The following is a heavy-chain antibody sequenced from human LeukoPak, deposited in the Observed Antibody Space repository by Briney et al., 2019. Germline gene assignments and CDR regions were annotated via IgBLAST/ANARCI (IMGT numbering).Heavy chain of an antibody. CDR3: AREVVHYYDSSGGSDY. CDR1: GYTFTSYY. J-gene: IGHJ4*02. CDR2: IYPSGGST. Sequence: ASVKVSCKASGYTFTSYYMHWVRQAPGQGLEWMGIIYPSGGSTSYAQKFQGRVTMTRDTSTSTVYMELSSLRSEDTAVYYCAREVVHYYDSSGGSDYWGQGTLVTVSS. V-gene: IGHV1-46*01. D-gene: IGHD3-22*01.